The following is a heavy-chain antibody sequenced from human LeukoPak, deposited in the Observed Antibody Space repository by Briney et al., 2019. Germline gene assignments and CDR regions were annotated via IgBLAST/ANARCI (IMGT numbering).Heavy chain of an antibody. CDR1: GYTFTSYD. J-gene: IGHJ6*02. CDR2: MNPNSGNT. D-gene: IGHD3-16*01. CDR3: ATTPWGNYGMDV. V-gene: IGHV1-8*01. Sequence: WASVKVSCKASGYTFTSYDINWVRQATGQGLEWMGWMNPNSGNTGYAQKFQGRVTMTEDTSTDTAYMELSSLRSEDTAVYYCATTPWGNYGMDVWGQGTTVTVSS.